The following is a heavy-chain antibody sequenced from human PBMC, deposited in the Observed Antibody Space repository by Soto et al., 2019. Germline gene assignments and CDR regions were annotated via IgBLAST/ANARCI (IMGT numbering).Heavy chain of an antibody. J-gene: IGHJ3*02. CDR2: IYWDDDK. V-gene: IGHV2-5*02. CDR1: GFSLSTSGVG. D-gene: IGHD3-16*01. CDR3: AHSRTEGDMPHDAFDI. Sequence: QITLKESGPTLVKPTQTLTLTCTFSGFSLSTSGVGVGWIRQPPGKALEWLALIYWDDDKRYSPSLKSRLTITKDTSKNQVVLTMTNMDPVDTATYYCAHSRTEGDMPHDAFDIWGQGTMVTVSS.